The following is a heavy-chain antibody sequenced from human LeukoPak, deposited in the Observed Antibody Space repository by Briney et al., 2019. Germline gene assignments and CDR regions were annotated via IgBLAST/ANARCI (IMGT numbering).Heavy chain of an antibody. CDR1: GGSISSGDYY. D-gene: IGHD2-21*02. J-gene: IGHJ4*02. CDR2: IYYSGST. V-gene: IGHV4-30-4*01. Sequence: SETLSLTCTVSGGSISSGDYYWSWIRQPPGKGLEWIGYIYYSGSTYYNPSLKSRVTISVDTSKNQFSLKLSSVTAADTAVYYCARRGGDWSYFDYWGQGTLVTVSS. CDR3: ARRGGDWSYFDY.